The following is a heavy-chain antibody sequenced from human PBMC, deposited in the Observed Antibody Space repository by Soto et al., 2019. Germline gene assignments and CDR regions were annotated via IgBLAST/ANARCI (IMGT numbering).Heavy chain of an antibody. J-gene: IGHJ4*02. CDR1: VGTIISYA. CDR2: IIPIFGTA. V-gene: IGHV1-69*01. D-gene: IGHD4-4*01. CDR3: AIPAGRTVTKRPFDY. Sequence: GASVKVSCADSVGTIISYASSWVRQAPGQGLEWMGGIIPIFGTANYAQKFQGRVTITADESTSTAYMELSSLRSEDTAVYYCAIPAGRTVTKRPFDYWGQGTLVTVSS.